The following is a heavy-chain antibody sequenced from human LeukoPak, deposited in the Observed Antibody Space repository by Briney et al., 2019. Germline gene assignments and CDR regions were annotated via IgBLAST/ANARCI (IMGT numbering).Heavy chain of an antibody. V-gene: IGHV1-18*01. D-gene: IGHD3-10*01. CDR1: GYTFTSYG. Sequence: ASVKVSCKASGYTFTSYGISWVRQAPGQGLERMGWISAYNGNTNYAQKLQGRVTMTTDTSTSTAYMELRSLRSDDTAVYYCAREVIWRDYYGSGSYPPGPNWFDPWGQGTLVTVS. CDR3: AREVIWRDYYGSGSYPPGPNWFDP. J-gene: IGHJ5*02. CDR2: ISAYNGNT.